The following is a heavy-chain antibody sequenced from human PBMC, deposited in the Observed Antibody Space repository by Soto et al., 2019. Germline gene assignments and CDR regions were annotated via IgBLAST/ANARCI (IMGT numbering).Heavy chain of an antibody. Sequence: EVQLWESGGGWVQPGGSLRLSCAASGFTFSTHAMSWVRQAPGKGLEWVSGISHSGISTYYADSVKGRVTLSRDNSNNTLYLQMNSLRVDDTAIYYCAKSTLGAWGCCTGQPCYFDYWGQGPLVTVSS. CDR3: AKSTLGAWGCCTGQPCYFDY. D-gene: IGHD2-8*02. V-gene: IGHV3-23*01. CDR1: GFTFSTHA. J-gene: IGHJ4*02. CDR2: ISHSGIST.